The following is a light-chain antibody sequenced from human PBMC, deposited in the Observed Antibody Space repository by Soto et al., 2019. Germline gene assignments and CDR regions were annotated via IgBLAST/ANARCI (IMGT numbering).Light chain of an antibody. CDR3: CSYAGSNTFV. CDR1: NSDVGTYNL. V-gene: IGLV2-23*02. J-gene: IGLJ1*01. Sequence: QSVLTQPASVSGSPGQSITISCTGTNSDVGTYNLVSWYQQHPGKTPKFMIYEVNKRPSGVSDRFSGSKSGNTASLTISGLQTDDEADYYCCSYAGSNTFVFGTGTKSPS. CDR2: EVN.